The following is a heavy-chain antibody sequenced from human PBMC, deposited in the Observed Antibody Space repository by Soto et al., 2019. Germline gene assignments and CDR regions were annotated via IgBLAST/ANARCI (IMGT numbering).Heavy chain of an antibody. D-gene: IGHD3-3*01. J-gene: IGHJ4*02. CDR2: ISAYNGNT. CDR1: GYTFTSYG. CDR3: AISSLSTYYDFWSGPPSVDY. V-gene: IGHV1-18*04. Sequence: GASVKVSFKASGYTFTSYGISWVRQAPGQGLEWMGWISAYNGNTNYAQKLQGRVTMTTDTSTSTAYMELRSLRSDDTAVYYCAISSLSTYYDFWSGPPSVDYWGQGTLVTVSS.